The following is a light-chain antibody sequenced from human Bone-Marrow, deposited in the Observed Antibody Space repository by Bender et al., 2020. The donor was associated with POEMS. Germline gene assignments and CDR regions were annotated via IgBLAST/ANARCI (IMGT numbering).Light chain of an antibody. J-gene: IGLJ3*02. CDR1: SSNIVNHG. V-gene: IGLV1-36*01. CDR3: SAWDDSLSGWV. CDR2: YDD. Sequence: QSVVTQPPSLSEAPRQRVTISRSGSSSNIVNHGVNWYQQLPGEAPKLLIYYDDLLSPGVSDRFSASKAGTSASLAISELQSEDGARYYYSAWDDSLSGWVFGGGTKLTVL.